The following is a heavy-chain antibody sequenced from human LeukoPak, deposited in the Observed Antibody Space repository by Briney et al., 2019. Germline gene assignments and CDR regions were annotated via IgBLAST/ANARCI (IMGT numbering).Heavy chain of an antibody. D-gene: IGHD3-3*01. V-gene: IGHV3-30-3*01. CDR1: GFTFTNYA. CDR2: ISYDGSNK. CDR3: ARDGEYYDFWSGYYIGYFDY. J-gene: IGHJ4*02. Sequence: PGGSLRLSCAASGFTFTNYAMSWVRQAPGKGLEWVAVISYDGSNKYYADSVKGRFTISRDNSKNTLYLQMNSLRAEDTAVYYCARDGEYYDFWSGYYIGYFDYWGQGTLVTVSS.